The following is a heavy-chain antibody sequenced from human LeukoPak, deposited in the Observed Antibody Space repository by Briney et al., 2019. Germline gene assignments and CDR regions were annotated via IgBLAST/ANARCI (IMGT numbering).Heavy chain of an antibody. CDR1: GGSISSYY. CDR3: ARVAPSGGGYFDL. Sequence: SETLSLTCTVSGGSISSYYWSWIRQPPGKGLEWIGYIYYSGSTNYNPSLKSRVTISVDTSKNQFSLKLSSVTAADTAVYYCARVAPSGGGYFDLWGRGTLVTVSS. J-gene: IGHJ2*01. CDR2: IYYSGST. D-gene: IGHD2-15*01. V-gene: IGHV4-59*01.